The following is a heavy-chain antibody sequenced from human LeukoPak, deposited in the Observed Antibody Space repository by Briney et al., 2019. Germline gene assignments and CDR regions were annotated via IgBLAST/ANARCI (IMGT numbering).Heavy chain of an antibody. V-gene: IGHV1-8*03. CDR3: AIVDDFWSGYPSSY. CDR1: GYTFTSYD. Sequence: GASVKVSCKASGYTFTSYDINWVRQATGQGLEWMGWMNPNGGNTGYAQKFQGRVTITRNTSISTAYMELSSLRSEDTAVYYCAIVDDFWSGYPSSYWGQGTLVTVSS. D-gene: IGHD3-3*01. J-gene: IGHJ4*02. CDR2: MNPNGGNT.